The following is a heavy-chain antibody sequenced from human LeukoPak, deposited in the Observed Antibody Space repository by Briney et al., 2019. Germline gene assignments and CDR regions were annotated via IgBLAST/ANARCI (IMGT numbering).Heavy chain of an antibody. CDR1: GYSFANYW. Sequence: GESLKISCRGSGYSFANYWIGWVRQMPETGLEWMGIIYPGDSDTRYSPSFQGQVTISADKSISTAYLQWSSLKASDTAMYYCARQVYDSSGYYYHPPDYWGQGTLVTVSS. D-gene: IGHD3-22*01. J-gene: IGHJ4*02. CDR2: IYPGDSDT. V-gene: IGHV5-51*01. CDR3: ARQVYDSSGYYYHPPDY.